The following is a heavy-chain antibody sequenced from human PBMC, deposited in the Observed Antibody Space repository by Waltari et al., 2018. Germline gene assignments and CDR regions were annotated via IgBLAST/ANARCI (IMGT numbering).Heavy chain of an antibody. CDR2: IDDSGNT. CDR3: ARVDSGYYALWYFDL. V-gene: IGHV4-34*01. CDR1: GGSFRAFY. D-gene: IGHD3-22*01. Sequence: QVHLQQWGAGLLKPSETLSLTCAVYGGSFRAFYWSWIRQPPGKGLGWIGEIDDSGNTNYNPSLKSRVTISVDASKKQFSLNVSSVTAADTAVYYCARVDSGYYALWYFDLWGRGTLVTVSS. J-gene: IGHJ2*01.